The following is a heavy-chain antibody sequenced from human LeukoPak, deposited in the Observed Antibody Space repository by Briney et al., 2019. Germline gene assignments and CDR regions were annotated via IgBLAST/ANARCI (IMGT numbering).Heavy chain of an antibody. Sequence: GGSLRLSCAASGFTFSSYSMNWVRQAPGKGLEWVSSITSSSSYMYYADSVKGRFTISRDNAKNSLYLQMNSLRAEDTAVYYCASPPAGIGGRELYYFDYWGQGTLVTVSS. D-gene: IGHD1-7*01. CDR3: ASPPAGIGGRELYYFDY. CDR1: GFTFSSYS. V-gene: IGHV3-21*04. CDR2: ITSSSSYM. J-gene: IGHJ4*02.